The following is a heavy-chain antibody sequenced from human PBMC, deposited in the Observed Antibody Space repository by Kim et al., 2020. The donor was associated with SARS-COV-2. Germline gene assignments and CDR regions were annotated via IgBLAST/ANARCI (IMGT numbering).Heavy chain of an antibody. V-gene: IGHV1-69*06. CDR1: GGTFSSYA. CDR3: ARDHTYDILTGTLGEGGIYFDY. Sequence: SVKVSCKASGGTFSSYAINWVRQAPGQGLEWMGGIIPIFGTANYAQKFQGRVTITADKSTSTAYMELSSLRSEDTAVYYCARDHTYDILTGTLGEGGIYFDYWGQGTLVTVSS. CDR2: IIPIFGTA. J-gene: IGHJ4*02. D-gene: IGHD3-9*01.